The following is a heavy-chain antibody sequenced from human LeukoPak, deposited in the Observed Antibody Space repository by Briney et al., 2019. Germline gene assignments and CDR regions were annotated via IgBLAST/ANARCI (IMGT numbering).Heavy chain of an antibody. CDR1: GGSISSGDYY. Sequence: PSETLSLTCTVSGGSISSGDYYWSWIRQPPGKGLEWIGYLYYSGSTYYNPSLKSRVTISLDTSKHPFSLKLSSVTAAATAVYYCDRLRYLDWPYAFAIWGQGTMVTVSS. D-gene: IGHD3-9*01. V-gene: IGHV4-30-4*01. J-gene: IGHJ3*02. CDR3: DRLRYLDWPYAFAI. CDR2: LYYSGST.